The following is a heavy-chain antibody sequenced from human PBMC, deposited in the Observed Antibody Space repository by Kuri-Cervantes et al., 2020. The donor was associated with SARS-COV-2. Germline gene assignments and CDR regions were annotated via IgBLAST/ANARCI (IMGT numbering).Heavy chain of an antibody. CDR1: GFTFSSYS. J-gene: IGHJ6*02. V-gene: IGHV3-21*01. D-gene: IGHD4-17*01. Sequence: GGSLRLSCAASGFTFSSYSMNWVRQAPGKGLKWVSSISSSSSYIYYADSVKGRFTISRDNAKNSLYLQMNSLRAEDTAVYYCARGITDYGDYGYYYGMDVWGQGTTVTVSS. CDR3: ARGITDYGDYGYYYGMDV. CDR2: ISSSSSYI.